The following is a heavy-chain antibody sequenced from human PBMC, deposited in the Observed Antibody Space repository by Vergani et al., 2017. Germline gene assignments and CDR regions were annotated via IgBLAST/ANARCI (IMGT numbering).Heavy chain of an antibody. CDR3: ASEDSSSWAGTPGFDY. CDR1: GFTFSSYA. CDR2: ISYDGSNK. Sequence: QVQLVESGGGVVQPGRSLRLSCAASGFTFSSYAMHWVRQAPGKGLEWVAVISYDGSNKYYADSVKGRFTISRDNSKNTLYLQMNSLRAEDTAVYYCASEDSSSWAGTPGFDYWGQGTLVTVSS. D-gene: IGHD6-13*01. J-gene: IGHJ4*02. V-gene: IGHV3-30*04.